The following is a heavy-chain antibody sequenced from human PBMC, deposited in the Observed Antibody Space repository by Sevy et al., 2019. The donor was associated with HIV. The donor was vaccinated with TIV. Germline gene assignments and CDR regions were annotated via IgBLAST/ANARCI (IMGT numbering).Heavy chain of an antibody. CDR3: ARESPLYYYFYMDV. CDR2: INWNGGST. Sequence: GGSLRLSCAASGFTFDDYDMSWVRQAPGKGLEWVSGINWNGGSTGYADSVKGGFTISRDNAKTSLYLQMNSLRAEDTALYYCARESPLYYYFYMDVWGKGTTVTVSS. V-gene: IGHV3-20*04. J-gene: IGHJ6*03. CDR1: GFTFDDYD.